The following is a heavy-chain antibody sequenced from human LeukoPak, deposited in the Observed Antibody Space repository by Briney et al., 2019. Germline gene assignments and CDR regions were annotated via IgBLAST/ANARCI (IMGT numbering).Heavy chain of an antibody. J-gene: IGHJ3*02. CDR3: ARDLFGNYYDSSGYYGGTFDI. Sequence: GGSLRLSCEASGFTFSDYYMSWIRQAPGKGLEWVSYISSSGTTIYYADSVKGRFTISRDNAKNSLYLQMNSLRVEDTAVYSCARDLFGNYYDSSGYYGGTFDIWGQGTMVTVSS. CDR2: ISSSGTTI. D-gene: IGHD3-22*01. CDR1: GFTFSDYY. V-gene: IGHV3-11*01.